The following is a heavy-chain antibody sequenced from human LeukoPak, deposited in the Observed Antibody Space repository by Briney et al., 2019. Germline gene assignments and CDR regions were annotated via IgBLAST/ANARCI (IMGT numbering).Heavy chain of an antibody. CDR2: INPNSGGT. CDR3: ARSDYYDSSGYPDY. Sequence: ASVKVSCKASGYTFTGYYMHWVRQAPGQGLEWMVWINPNSGGTNYAQKFQGRVTMTRDTSISTAYMELSRLRSDDTAVYYCARSDYYDSSGYPDYWGQGTLVTVSS. D-gene: IGHD3-22*01. V-gene: IGHV1-2*02. J-gene: IGHJ4*02. CDR1: GYTFTGYY.